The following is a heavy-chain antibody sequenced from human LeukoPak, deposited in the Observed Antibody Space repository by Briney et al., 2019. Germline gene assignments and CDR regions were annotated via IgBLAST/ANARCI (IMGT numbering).Heavy chain of an antibody. D-gene: IGHD3-22*01. J-gene: IGHJ3*02. Sequence: ASVKVSCKASGYTFTSYGISWVRQAPGQGLEWMGWISAYNGDTYYAQNLQGRVTMTTDTSTSTAYMELRSPRSDDTAVYYCARDLYYYESSGYDDAFDIWGQGTMVTVSS. CDR3: ARDLYYYESSGYDDAFDI. CDR2: ISAYNGDT. CDR1: GYTFTSYG. V-gene: IGHV1-18*01.